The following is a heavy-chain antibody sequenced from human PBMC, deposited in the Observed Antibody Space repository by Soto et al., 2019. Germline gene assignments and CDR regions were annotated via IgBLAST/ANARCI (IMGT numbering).Heavy chain of an antibody. CDR2: IIPIFGTA. V-gene: IGHV1-69*06. CDR3: ASFRDYDILTGYLKFDP. D-gene: IGHD3-9*01. CDR1: GGTFSSYA. J-gene: IGHJ5*02. Sequence: SVKVSCKASGGTFSSYAISWVRQAPGQGLEWMGGIIPIFGTANYAQKFQGRVTITADKSTSTAYMELSSLRSEDTAVYYCASFRDYDILTGYLKFDPWGQGTLVTVSS.